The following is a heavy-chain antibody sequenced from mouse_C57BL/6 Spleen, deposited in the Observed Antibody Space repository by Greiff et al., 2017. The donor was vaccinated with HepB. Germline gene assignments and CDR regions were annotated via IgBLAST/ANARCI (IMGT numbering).Heavy chain of an antibody. CDR1: GFNIKDYY. J-gene: IGHJ1*03. CDR3: ARSPQFLTTVVATGYFDV. CDR2: IDPEDGET. D-gene: IGHD1-1*01. V-gene: IGHV14-2*01. Sequence: VQGVESGAELVKPGASVKLSCTASGFNIKDYYMHWVKQRTEQGLEWIGRIDPEDGETKYAPKFQGKATIKADTSSNTAYLQLSSLTSEDTAVYYCARSPQFLTTVVATGYFDVWGTGTTVTVSS.